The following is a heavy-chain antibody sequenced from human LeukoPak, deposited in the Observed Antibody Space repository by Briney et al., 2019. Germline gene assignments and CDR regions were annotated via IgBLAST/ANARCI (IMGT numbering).Heavy chain of an antibody. Sequence: GGSLRLSCAASGFTFSTYGMHWVRQAPGKGLEWVALIYYDGSNKYYADSVKGRFTVSRDNSKNTLYLQMNILRAEDTGVYYCTREEVRAPLDNWGQGTLVTVSS. D-gene: IGHD3-10*01. J-gene: IGHJ4*02. CDR3: TREEVRAPLDN. V-gene: IGHV3-33*01. CDR1: GFTFSTYG. CDR2: IYYDGSNK.